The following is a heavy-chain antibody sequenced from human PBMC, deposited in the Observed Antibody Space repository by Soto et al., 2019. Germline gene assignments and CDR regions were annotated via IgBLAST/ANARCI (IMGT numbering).Heavy chain of an antibody. Sequence: ASVNVSCKACVYTFTTYGMSWVRQAPGQGLEWMGWISAYNGNTNYAQKLQGRVTMTTDTSTSTAYMELRSLRSDDTAVYYCARDGVVVTYFDYWGQGTLVTV. J-gene: IGHJ4*02. CDR1: VYTFTTYG. CDR3: ARDGVVVTYFDY. V-gene: IGHV1-18*04. D-gene: IGHD3-22*01. CDR2: ISAYNGNT.